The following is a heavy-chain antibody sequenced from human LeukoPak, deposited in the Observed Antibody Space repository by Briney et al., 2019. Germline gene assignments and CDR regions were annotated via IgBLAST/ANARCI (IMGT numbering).Heavy chain of an antibody. D-gene: IGHD3-22*01. J-gene: IGHJ4*02. CDR3: AKDQVGYYDSSGYYYFGY. Sequence: PGRSLRLSCAASGFTFSSYAMSWVRQAPGKGLEWVSAISDSGGNTYYADSVKGRFTISRDNSKNTLYLQMNSLRAEDTAVYYCAKDQVGYYDSSGYYYFGYWGQGTLVTVSS. V-gene: IGHV3-23*01. CDR2: ISDSGGNT. CDR1: GFTFSSYA.